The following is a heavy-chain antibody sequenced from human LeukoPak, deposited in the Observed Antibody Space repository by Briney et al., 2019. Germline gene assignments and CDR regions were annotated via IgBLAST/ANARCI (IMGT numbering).Heavy chain of an antibody. CDR3: ATNGVVVAATVYYFDY. D-gene: IGHD2-15*01. CDR1: GFTFSSYW. V-gene: IGHV3-23*01. Sequence: GGSLRLSCAASGFTFSSYWMHWVRQAPGKGLEWVSAISGSGGSTYYADSVKGRFTISRDNSKNTLYLQMNSLRAEDTAVYYCATNGVVVAATVYYFDYWGQGTLVTVSS. J-gene: IGHJ4*02. CDR2: ISGSGGST.